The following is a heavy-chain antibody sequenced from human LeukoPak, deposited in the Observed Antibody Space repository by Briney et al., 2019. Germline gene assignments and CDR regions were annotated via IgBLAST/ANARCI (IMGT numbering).Heavy chain of an antibody. CDR1: GGSFSGYY. V-gene: IGHV4-34*01. Sequence: SETLSLTCAVYGGSFSGYYWSWIRQSTGKGLEWIGEMNRSGSTNYYTSLKSRVHISVDTSKNQFSLTLSSVTAADTAVYYCARASRYYGSGDYWGQGTLVTVSS. CDR3: ARASRYYGSGDY. J-gene: IGHJ4*02. D-gene: IGHD3-10*01. CDR2: MNRSGST.